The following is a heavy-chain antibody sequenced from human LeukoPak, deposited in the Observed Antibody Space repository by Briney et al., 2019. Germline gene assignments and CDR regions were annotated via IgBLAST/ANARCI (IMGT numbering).Heavy chain of an antibody. V-gene: IGHV3-7*01. Sequence: PGGSLRLSCAASGFTFSNYWMGWVRQAPGKGLEWVANIKQDGSEIYYVDSVTGRFTISRDNTKNSLFLQMDSLRAEDTAVYFCARWATSFDLWGQGALVTVSS. CDR3: ARWATSFDL. CDR2: IKQDGSEI. CDR1: GFTFSNYW. D-gene: IGHD3-3*01. J-gene: IGHJ4*02.